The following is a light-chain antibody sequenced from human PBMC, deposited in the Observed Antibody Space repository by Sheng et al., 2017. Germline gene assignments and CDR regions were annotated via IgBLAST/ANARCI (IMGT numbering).Light chain of an antibody. V-gene: IGLV1-40*01. CDR3: QSYDDTLNETV. CDR1: VQLRGFYD. J-gene: IGLJ2*01. Sequence: QSVLTQPPSVSGGPRAADLHLLHWEHVQLRGFYDVNWYQQLPGAAPKLLIYADTNRPSGVPDRFSASKSGTSASLVITGLQAEDEADYYCQSYDDTLNETVFGAGTKVTVL. CDR2: ADT.